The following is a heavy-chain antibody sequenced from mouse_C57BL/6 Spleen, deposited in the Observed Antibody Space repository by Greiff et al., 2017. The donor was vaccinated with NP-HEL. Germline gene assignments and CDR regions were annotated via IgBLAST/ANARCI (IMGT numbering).Heavy chain of an antibody. CDR2: ISYDGSN. V-gene: IGHV3-6*01. J-gene: IGHJ3*01. CDR3: AREDGSSLAWFAY. CDR1: GYSITSGYY. Sequence: DVKLQESGPGLVKPSQSLSLTCSVTGYSITSGYYWNWIRQFPGNKLEWMGYISYDGSNNYNPSLKNRISITRDTSKNQFFLKLNSVTTEDTATYYCAREDGSSLAWFAYWGQGTLVTVSA. D-gene: IGHD1-1*01.